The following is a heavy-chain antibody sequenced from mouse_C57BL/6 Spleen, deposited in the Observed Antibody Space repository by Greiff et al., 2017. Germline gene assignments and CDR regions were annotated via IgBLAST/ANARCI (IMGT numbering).Heavy chain of an antibody. V-gene: IGHV5-9-1*02. D-gene: IGHD2-5*01. Sequence: EVKLVESGEGLVKPGGSLKLSCAASGFTFSSYAMSWVRQTPEKRLEWVAYISSGGDYIYYADTVKGRFTISRDNARNTLYLQMSSLKSEDKAMYYCTRDDSTAWFAYWGQGTLVTVSA. CDR2: ISSGGDYI. J-gene: IGHJ3*01. CDR3: TRDDSTAWFAY. CDR1: GFTFSSYA.